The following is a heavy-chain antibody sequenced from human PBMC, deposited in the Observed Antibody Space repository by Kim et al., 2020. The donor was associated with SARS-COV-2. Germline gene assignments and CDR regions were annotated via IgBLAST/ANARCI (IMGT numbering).Heavy chain of an antibody. Sequence: PSLKSRVTISVDTSKNQFSLKLSSVTAADTAVYYCARIYGSGSYYPHFGYWGQGTLVTVSS. D-gene: IGHD3-10*01. CDR3: ARIYGSGSYYPHFGY. J-gene: IGHJ4*02. V-gene: IGHV4-31*02.